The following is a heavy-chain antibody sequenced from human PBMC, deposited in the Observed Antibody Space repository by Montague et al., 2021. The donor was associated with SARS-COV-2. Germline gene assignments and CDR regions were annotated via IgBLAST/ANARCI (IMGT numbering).Heavy chain of an antibody. D-gene: IGHD3-10*01. V-gene: IGHV3-30*04. CDR1: GFTFSSYA. J-gene: IGHJ6*02. CDR3: ARVLDYYGSGSYPLYYYYGMDV. CDR2: ISYDGSNK. Sequence: SLRLSCAASGFTFSSYAMHWVRQAPGKGLEWVAVISYDGSNKYYADSVKGQSTISRDNSKNTLYLQMNSLRAEDTAVYYCARVLDYYGSGSYPLYYYYGMDVWGQGTTVTVSS.